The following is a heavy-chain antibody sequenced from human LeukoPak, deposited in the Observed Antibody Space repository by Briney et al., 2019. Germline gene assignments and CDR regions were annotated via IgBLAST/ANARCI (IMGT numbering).Heavy chain of an antibody. Sequence: SGPTLVNPTQTLILTCSFSGFSLSTSGMCVSWIRQPPGKALEWLARIDWDDDKYYSTSLKTRLSISKDTSKNQVVLTMTNMDPVDTATYYCARSQTNYYGSGSYHYFDYWGQGTLVTVSS. D-gene: IGHD3-10*01. CDR1: GFSLSTSGMC. J-gene: IGHJ4*02. CDR3: ARSQTNYYGSGSYHYFDY. V-gene: IGHV2-70*11. CDR2: IDWDDDK.